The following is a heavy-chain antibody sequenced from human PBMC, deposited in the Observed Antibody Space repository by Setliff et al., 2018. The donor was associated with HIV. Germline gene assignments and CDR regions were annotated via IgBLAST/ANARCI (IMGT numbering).Heavy chain of an antibody. Sequence: ASGLTFSSYDMHWVRQAAGKGLEWVSGIGRGGDTYYLGSVKGRFTISRENAKNSLYLQMNSLTAGDTAVYFCAGIGDYSISGVAFHIWGQGTMVTVSS. CDR3: AGIGDYSISGVAFHI. J-gene: IGHJ3*02. CDR1: GLTFSSYD. CDR2: IGRGGDT. V-gene: IGHV3-13*01. D-gene: IGHD4-4*01.